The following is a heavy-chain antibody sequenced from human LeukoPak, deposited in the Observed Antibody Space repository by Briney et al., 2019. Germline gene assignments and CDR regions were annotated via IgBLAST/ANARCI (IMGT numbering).Heavy chain of an antibody. D-gene: IGHD2-2*01. CDR2: INHSGST. CDR1: GGSFSGYY. J-gene: IGHJ3*02. CDR3: EVGYGQYCSSTSCAYDAFDI. V-gene: IGHV4-34*01. Sequence: SETLSLTCAVYGGSFSGYYWSWIRQPPGKGLEWIGEINHSGSTNYNPSLKSRVTISVDTSKNQFSLKLSSVTAADTAVYYCEVGYGQYCSSTSCAYDAFDIWGQGTMVTVSS.